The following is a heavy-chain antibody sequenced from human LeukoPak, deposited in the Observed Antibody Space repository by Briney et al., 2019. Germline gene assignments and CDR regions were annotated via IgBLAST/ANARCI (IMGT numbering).Heavy chain of an antibody. CDR1: GFSFSSYS. V-gene: IGHV3-30*09. Sequence: GGSLRLSCAASGFSFSSYSIHWVRQAPGKGLEWVAVISSDGNSKNFALSVKGRFAISRDNPKNTLFLQMNNLRSEDTALYCCVSPTADYPFLYYFDSWGQGTLVTVSS. CDR2: ISSDGNSK. CDR3: VSPTADYPFLYYFDS. J-gene: IGHJ4*02. D-gene: IGHD5-12*01.